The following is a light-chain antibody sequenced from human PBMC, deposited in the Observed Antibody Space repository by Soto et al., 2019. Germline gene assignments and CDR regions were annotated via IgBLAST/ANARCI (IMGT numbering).Light chain of an antibody. Sequence: QSALTQPPSASGSPGQSVTISCTGASSDVGGYNYVSWYQQHPGKAPKLMIYEVSERPSGVPDRFSGSKSGNTASLTVSGRHAEDEADYYCSSYAGGNNVIFGGGTKLTVL. V-gene: IGLV2-8*01. J-gene: IGLJ2*01. CDR1: SSDVGGYNY. CDR2: EVS. CDR3: SSYAGGNNVI.